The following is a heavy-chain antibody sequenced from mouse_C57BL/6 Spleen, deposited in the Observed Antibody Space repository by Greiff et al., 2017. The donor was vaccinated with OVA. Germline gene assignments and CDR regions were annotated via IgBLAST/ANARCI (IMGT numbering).Heavy chain of an antibody. Sequence: QVQLQQSGAELVKPGASVKISCKASGYAFSSYWMNWVKQRPGKGLEWIGQIYPGDGDTNYNGKFKGKATLTADKSSSTAYMQLSSLTSEDSAVYFCATSGYGYAMDYWGQGTSVTVSS. CDR3: ATSGYGYAMDY. V-gene: IGHV1-80*01. CDR1: GYAFSSYW. D-gene: IGHD1-1*02. CDR2: IYPGDGDT. J-gene: IGHJ4*01.